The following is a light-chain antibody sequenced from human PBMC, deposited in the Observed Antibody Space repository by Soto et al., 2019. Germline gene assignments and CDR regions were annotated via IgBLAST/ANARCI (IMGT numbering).Light chain of an antibody. CDR2: GAS. J-gene: IGKJ1*01. V-gene: IGKV3-15*01. CDR1: QTLGSN. CDR3: QQYNTWPPTWT. Sequence: DIVMTQSPATLSVSPGERATLSCRASQTLGSNLAWYQQKPGQPPRLLIYGASTRATGVPARISGSGSGTEFTITISSLQSEDFAVYYCQQYNTWPPTWTFGQGTKVEVK.